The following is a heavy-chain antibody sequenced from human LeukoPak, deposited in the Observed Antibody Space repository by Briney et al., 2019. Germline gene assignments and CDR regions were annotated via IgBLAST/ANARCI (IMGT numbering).Heavy chain of an antibody. Sequence: SVKVSCKASGYTFTSYGISWVRQAPGQGLEWMGGIIPIFGTANYAQKFQGRVTTTADKSTSTAYMELSSLRSEDTAVYYCARAVGYSYGFADFDYWGQGTLVTVSS. D-gene: IGHD5-18*01. CDR1: GYTFTSYG. CDR3: ARAVGYSYGFADFDY. V-gene: IGHV1-69*06. J-gene: IGHJ4*02. CDR2: IIPIFGTA.